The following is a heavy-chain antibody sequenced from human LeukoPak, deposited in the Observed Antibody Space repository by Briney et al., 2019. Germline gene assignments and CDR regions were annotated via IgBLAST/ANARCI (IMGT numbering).Heavy chain of an antibody. CDR3: AKGRYSYGSFDY. D-gene: IGHD5-18*01. CDR2: ISGSGGST. V-gene: IGHV3-23*01. Sequence: PGGPLRLSCAASGYTFSSYAMSWVRQAPGKGLEWVSAISGSGGSTYYADSVKGRFTISRDNSKNTLYLQMNSLRAEDTAVYYCAKGRYSYGSFDYWGQGTLVTVSS. CDR1: GYTFSSYA. J-gene: IGHJ4*02.